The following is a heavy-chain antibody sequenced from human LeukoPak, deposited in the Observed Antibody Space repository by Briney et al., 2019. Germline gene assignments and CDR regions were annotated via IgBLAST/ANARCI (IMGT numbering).Heavy chain of an antibody. CDR3: VRDPPRTVPGVDFDY. Sequence: GGSLRLSCAASGFTFSDYSFNWVRQAPGKGLEWVSYISSSGSPIYYADSLKGRFTISRDNAKNSLYLQMNSLRAEDTAVYYCVRDPPRTVPGVDFDYWGQGTLVTVSS. CDR2: ISSSGSPI. J-gene: IGHJ4*02. D-gene: IGHD6-19*01. CDR1: GFTFSDYS. V-gene: IGHV3-48*01.